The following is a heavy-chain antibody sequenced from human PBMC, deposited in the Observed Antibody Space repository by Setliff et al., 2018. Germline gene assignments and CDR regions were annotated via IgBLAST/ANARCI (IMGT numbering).Heavy chain of an antibody. D-gene: IGHD6-19*01. V-gene: IGHV4-4*07. J-gene: IGHJ6*03. Sequence: SETLSLTCTVSGGSISSYYGSWIRQPAGKGLEWIGRIYTSGSTNYNPSLKSRVTMSVDTSKNQFSLKLNSVPAADMAVYSCAREQWLDPPGYYYMDVWAKGTTVTVSS. CDR1: GGSISSYY. CDR3: AREQWLDPPGYYYMDV. CDR2: IYTSGST.